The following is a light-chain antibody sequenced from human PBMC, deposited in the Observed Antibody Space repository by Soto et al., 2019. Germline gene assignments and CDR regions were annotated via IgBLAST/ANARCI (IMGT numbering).Light chain of an antibody. CDR3: QQYGGSPPLS. V-gene: IGKV3-20*01. CDR2: GAS. Sequence: LLTQSPATLSLSPGERATLSCRASQSVRSSYLAWYQQKPGQAPRLLIYGASSRATGIPDRFSGSGSGTDFTLTISRLEPEDFAVYYCQQYGGSPPLSFGGGTKVDIK. J-gene: IGKJ4*01. CDR1: QSVRSSY.